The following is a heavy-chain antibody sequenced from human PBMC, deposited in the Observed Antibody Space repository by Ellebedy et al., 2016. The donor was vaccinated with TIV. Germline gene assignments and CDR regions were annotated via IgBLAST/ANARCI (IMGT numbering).Heavy chain of an antibody. D-gene: IGHD3-16*01. CDR2: INGKGYST. CDR1: GFIFNLYA. Sequence: PGGSLRLSCAGSGFIFNLYAMSWVRQAPGKGLEWVSGINGKGYSTYYADAVKCRFTISRENSKKTLYLQMNSLRADDTAVYYCAKLRGFMITKGDASDYWGQGTPVTVSA. J-gene: IGHJ4*02. CDR3: AKLRGFMITKGDASDY. V-gene: IGHV3-23*01.